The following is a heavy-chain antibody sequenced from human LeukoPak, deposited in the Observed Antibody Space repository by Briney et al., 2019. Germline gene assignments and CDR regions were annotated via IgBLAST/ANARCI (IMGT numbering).Heavy chain of an antibody. CDR2: IYPGDSDT. Sequence: GESLKISCKGSGYSFTSYWIGWVRQMPGKGLEWMGIIYPGDSDTRYSPSFQGQGTISADKSISTAYLQWSSLKASDTAMYYCARQSITMVRGVHYFDYWGQGTLVTVSS. V-gene: IGHV5-51*01. CDR3: ARQSITMVRGVHYFDY. J-gene: IGHJ4*02. D-gene: IGHD3-10*01. CDR1: GYSFTSYW.